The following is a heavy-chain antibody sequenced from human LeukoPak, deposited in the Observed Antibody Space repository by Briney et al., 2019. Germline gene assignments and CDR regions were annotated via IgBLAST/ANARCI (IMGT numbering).Heavy chain of an antibody. CDR2: IWSDGNKK. CDR3: ASDPSAALYYPDS. J-gene: IGHJ4*02. D-gene: IGHD3-10*01. Sequence: GRSLRLSCAASGFTFSSYGMHWVRQAPGKGLEWVAVIWSDGNKKYHADSVKGRFTISRDNSKNTLYLQMNSLRAEDTAVYYCASDPSAALYYPDSRGQGTLVTVSS. CDR1: GFTFSSYG. V-gene: IGHV3-33*01.